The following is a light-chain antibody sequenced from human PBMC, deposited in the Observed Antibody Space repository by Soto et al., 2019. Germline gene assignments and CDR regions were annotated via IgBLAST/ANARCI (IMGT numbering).Light chain of an antibody. CDR3: CSYAGSSTPYV. CDR1: SSDVGSYNL. Sequence: QSVLTQPASVSGSPGQSITISCTGTSSDVGSYNLVSWYQQHPVKAPKLMIYEVSKRPSGVSNRFSGSKSGNTASLTISGLQAEDEADYYSCSYAGSSTPYVFGTGTKLTVL. V-gene: IGLV2-23*02. J-gene: IGLJ1*01. CDR2: EVS.